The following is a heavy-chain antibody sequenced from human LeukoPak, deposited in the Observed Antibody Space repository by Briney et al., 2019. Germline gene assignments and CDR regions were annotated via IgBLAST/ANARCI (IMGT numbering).Heavy chain of an antibody. D-gene: IGHD1-14*01. V-gene: IGHV1-3*01. CDR2: INAGNGNT. J-gene: IGHJ3*01. CDR3: ARERPTTTAFHV. Sequence: ASVKVSGKTSGNTFSSNIINWVGQAPGQRLDWMGWINAGNGNTRYSEKFQGRVTITRDTSASTVYMELNSLRSEDTAVYYCARERPTTTAFHVWGQGQWSPSL. CDR1: GNTFSSNI.